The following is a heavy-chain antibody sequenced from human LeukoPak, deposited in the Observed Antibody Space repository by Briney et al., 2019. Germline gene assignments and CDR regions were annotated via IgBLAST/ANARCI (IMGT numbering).Heavy chain of an antibody. J-gene: IGHJ4*02. CDR3: AKDQDYYYDSSGYYY. Sequence: GGSLRLSCAASGFTFSSYAMSWVRQAPGKGLEWVSAISGSGGSTYYADSVKGRFTISRDNSKNTLYLQMNSLRAEDTAIYYCAKDQDYYYDSSGYYYWGQGTLVTVSS. CDR1: GFTFSSYA. D-gene: IGHD3-22*01. CDR2: ISGSGGST. V-gene: IGHV3-23*01.